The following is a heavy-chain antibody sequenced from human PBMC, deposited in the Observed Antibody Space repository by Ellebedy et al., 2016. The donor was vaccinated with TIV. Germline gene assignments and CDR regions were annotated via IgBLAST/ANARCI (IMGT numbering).Heavy chain of an antibody. CDR3: SRGVTDQN. V-gene: IGHV4-34*01. D-gene: IGHD2-21*02. Sequence: MPSETLSLTCAVDSGSLSGYYWSWIRQPPGKGLEWIGEINHSGSTNYNSSLKSRVTISLDTSKNQFSLKLSSVTAADTAVYYCSRGVTDQNWGQGILVTVSS. J-gene: IGHJ4*02. CDR2: INHSGST. CDR1: SGSLSGYY.